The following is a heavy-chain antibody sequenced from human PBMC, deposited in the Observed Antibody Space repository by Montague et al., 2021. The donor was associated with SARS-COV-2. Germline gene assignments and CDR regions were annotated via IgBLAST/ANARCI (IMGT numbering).Heavy chain of an antibody. CDR3: ARDRRGMEMAGRAYYYYSMDV. V-gene: IGHV4-61*09. CDR1: GASISSANDY. J-gene: IGHJ6*03. Sequence: TLSLTCSVSGASISSANDYWTWIRQPAGKGLEWIGHISTSGSSSYNPSLKSRVTIILDTSKQQFSLELTSVTAADTAVYYCARDRRGMEMAGRAYYYYSMDVWGKGTTVTVSS. CDR2: ISTSGSS. D-gene: IGHD5-24*01.